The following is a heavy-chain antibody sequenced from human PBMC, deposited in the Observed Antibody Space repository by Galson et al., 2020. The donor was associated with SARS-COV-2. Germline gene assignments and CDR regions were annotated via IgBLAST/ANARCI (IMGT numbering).Heavy chain of an antibody. CDR1: GGTFGRHS. D-gene: IGHD1-7*01. V-gene: IGHV1-69*13. CDR3: TRRGNYVGPHDAFDM. CDR2: IVPMYDSA. J-gene: IGHJ3*02. Sequence: SVKVSCRASGGTFGRHSVNWVRLAPGQGLQWIGGIVPMYDSADYALRFRGRVTMTADESTSTVYMELSALRSGDTAIYYCTRRGNYVGPHDAFDMWGPGTTVTVSS.